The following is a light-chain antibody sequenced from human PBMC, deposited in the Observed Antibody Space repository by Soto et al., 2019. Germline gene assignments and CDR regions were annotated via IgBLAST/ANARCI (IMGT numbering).Light chain of an antibody. CDR3: QQRSNWLWT. Sequence: ELVLTQSPATLSLSPGERATLSCRASQGVSSYLAWYQQKPGQAPRLLIYDAFNGATGIPARFSGRQTGTDFAHTIRCQEPGDFAVYYCQQRSNWLWTFGQGTKVE. J-gene: IGKJ1*01. CDR1: QGVSSY. V-gene: IGKV3-11*01. CDR2: DAF.